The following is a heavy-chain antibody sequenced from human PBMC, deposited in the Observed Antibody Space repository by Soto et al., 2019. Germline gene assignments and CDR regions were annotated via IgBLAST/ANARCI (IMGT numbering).Heavy chain of an antibody. D-gene: IGHD3-10*01. CDR1: GGSISSYY. CDR2: IYYSGST. V-gene: IGHV4-59*01. CDR3: ARGRMVRGVTDYYYYMDV. J-gene: IGHJ6*03. Sequence: SQTLSLTCTVSGGSISSYYWSWIRQPPGKGLEWIGYIYYSGSTNYNPSLKSRVTISVDTSKNQFSLKLSSVTAADTAVYYCARGRMVRGVTDYYYYMDVWGKGTTVTVSS.